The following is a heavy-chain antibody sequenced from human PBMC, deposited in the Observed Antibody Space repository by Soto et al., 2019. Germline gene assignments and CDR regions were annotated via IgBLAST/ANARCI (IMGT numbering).Heavy chain of an antibody. D-gene: IGHD2-15*01. CDR2: INSDGSST. CDR3: ARDHCSGSTVSCNLFDY. CDR1: GFTFTNYW. V-gene: IGHV3-74*01. Sequence: GGSLRLSCAASGFTFTNYWMHWVRQAPGKGLVWVSRINSDGSSTGYADSVKGRFTISRDNAKNTLSLQMNSLGAEDTAVYFCARDHCSGSTVSCNLFDYWGQGTLVTVSS. J-gene: IGHJ4*02.